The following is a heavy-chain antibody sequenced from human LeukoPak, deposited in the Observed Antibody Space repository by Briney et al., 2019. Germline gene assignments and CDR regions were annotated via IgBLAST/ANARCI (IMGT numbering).Heavy chain of an antibody. CDR2: MNPNSGNT. D-gene: IGHD6-13*01. Sequence: ASVKVSCKASGYTFTSYDINWVRQATGQGLEWMGWMNPNSGNTGYAQKFQGRVTMTRNTSISTAYMELSSLRSEDTGVYYCAYSSSWYLGWFDPWGQGTLVTVSS. V-gene: IGHV1-8*01. CDR3: AYSSSWYLGWFDP. CDR1: GYTFTSYD. J-gene: IGHJ5*02.